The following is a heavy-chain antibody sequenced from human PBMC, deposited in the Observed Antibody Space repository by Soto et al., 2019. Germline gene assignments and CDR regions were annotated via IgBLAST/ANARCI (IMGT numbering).Heavy chain of an antibody. CDR3: AKGGYTFAYE. D-gene: IGHD5-18*01. V-gene: IGHV3-23*01. J-gene: IGHJ4*02. CDR2: ISPSASDT. Sequence: GGCLRHSCTASGIGFSTCSMAWVRQPPGKGLEWVSAISPSASDTLYADSVKGRFTISRDNSQNTLFLQMTSLRADDTAVYYCAKGGYTFAYEWGQGALVTVSS. CDR1: GIGFSTCS.